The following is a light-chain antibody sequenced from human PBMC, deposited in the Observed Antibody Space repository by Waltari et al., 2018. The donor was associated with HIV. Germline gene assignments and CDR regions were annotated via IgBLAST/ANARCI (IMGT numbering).Light chain of an antibody. J-gene: IGKJ5*01. CDR2: ASS. V-gene: IGKV1-39*01. Sequence: DIQMTQSPSSLSASVGDRVTITCRANQSISNSLNWYQQKPGKAPKLLIYASSTLKRGVSSRFSGSGSGTDFTLTISTLQSEDFAIYYCQQTFTTPPITFGQGTRLEIK. CDR1: QSISNS. CDR3: QQTFTTPPIT.